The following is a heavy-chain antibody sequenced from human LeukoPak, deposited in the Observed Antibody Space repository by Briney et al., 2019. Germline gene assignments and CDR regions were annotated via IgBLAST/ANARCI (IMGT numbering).Heavy chain of an antibody. J-gene: IGHJ4*02. CDR1: GYTFTGYY. CDR3: AREYRIEYSIT. CDR2: INPNSGGT. Sequence: GASVNVSCKASGYTFTGYYMHWVRQAPGQGLEWMGWINPNSGGTNYVQKFQGRVTMTRDTSISTAYMELSRLRSDDTAVYYCAREYRIEYSITWGQGTLVTVSS. V-gene: IGHV1-2*02. D-gene: IGHD6-6*01.